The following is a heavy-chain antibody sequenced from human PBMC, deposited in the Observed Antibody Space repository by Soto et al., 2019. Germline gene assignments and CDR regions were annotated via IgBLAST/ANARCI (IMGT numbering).Heavy chain of an antibody. CDR2: INTIGVGT. D-gene: IGHD3-3*02. CDR1: GYTFLDFY. Sequence: QVQLVQSGTEVKKPGASVKISCKTSGYTFLDFYIHWVRQPPGQGLELMGFINTIGVGTTYAYQVQGRLSMSRDTSTITVSLQLTSLRSEDKDMSYCARDKPFSAGYWDQGTLVT. CDR3: ARDKPFSAGY. J-gene: IGHJ1*01. V-gene: IGHV1-46*01.